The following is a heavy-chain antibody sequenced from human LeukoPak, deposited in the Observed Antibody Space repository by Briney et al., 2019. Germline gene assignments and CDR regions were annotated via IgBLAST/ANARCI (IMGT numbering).Heavy chain of an antibody. CDR3: AKHGVSPDAFDV. V-gene: IGHV4-30-2*01. D-gene: IGHD2-8*01. J-gene: IGHJ3*01. CDR2: MHHSGGT. Sequence: SETLSLTCAVSGGSISSGSYSWSLIRQPAGKGLEWIGYMHHSGGTYYNPSLKSRVTISVDKSKNQFSLELSSVTAADTAVYYCAKHGVSPDAFDVWGQGTMVTVSS. CDR1: GGSISSGSYS.